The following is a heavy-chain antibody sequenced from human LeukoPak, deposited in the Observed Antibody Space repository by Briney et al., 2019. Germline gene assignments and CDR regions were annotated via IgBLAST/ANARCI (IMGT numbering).Heavy chain of an antibody. Sequence: SETLSLTCTVSGGSISGYYWSWIRQPPGKGLEWIGYINYSGSTNYNPSLKSRVPISVDTSKNQFSLKLTPVTAADTAVYHCVRYFDWTYAFDIWGQGTMVTVSS. CDR1: GGSISGYY. CDR2: INYSGST. D-gene: IGHD3-9*01. J-gene: IGHJ3*02. V-gene: IGHV4-59*01. CDR3: VRYFDWTYAFDI.